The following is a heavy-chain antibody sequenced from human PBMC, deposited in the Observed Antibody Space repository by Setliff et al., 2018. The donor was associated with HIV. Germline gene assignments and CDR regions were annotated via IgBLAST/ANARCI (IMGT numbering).Heavy chain of an antibody. D-gene: IGHD3-22*01. CDR1: GGSISSGGYY. V-gene: IGHV4-39*07. CDR2: GFHSGTT. CDR3: ARDMTYYYDTSGSFGWFDP. J-gene: IGHJ5*02. Sequence: SETLSLTCTVSGGSISSGGYYWSWIRQHPEKGLEWIGSGFHSGTTYYNPSLKSRVTISVDTSKNQLSLKVNSVTAADTAVYYCARDMTYYYDTSGSFGWFDPWGQGTLVTVSS.